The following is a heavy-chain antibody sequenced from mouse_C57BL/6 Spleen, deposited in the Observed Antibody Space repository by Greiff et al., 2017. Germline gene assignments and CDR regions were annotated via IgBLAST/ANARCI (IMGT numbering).Heavy chain of an antibody. D-gene: IGHD2-1*01. V-gene: IGHV1-26*01. CDR3: ARTGFYYGNYEAMDY. CDR2: INPNNGGT. Sequence: EVQLQQSGPELVKPGASVKISCKASGYTFTDYYMNWVKQSHGKSLEWIGDINPNNGGTSYNQKFKGKATLTVDKSSSTAYMELRSLTSEDSAVYYCARTGFYYGNYEAMDYWGQGTSVTVSS. CDR1: GYTFTDYY. J-gene: IGHJ4*01.